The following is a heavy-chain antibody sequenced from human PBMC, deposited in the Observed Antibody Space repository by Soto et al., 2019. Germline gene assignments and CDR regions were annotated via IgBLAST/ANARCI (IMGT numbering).Heavy chain of an antibody. Sequence: QVQLVQSGAEVKKPGASVKVSCKASGYTFTSYYMHWVRQAPGQGLAWMGIINPSGGSTSYAQKLQGRVTMTRDRYTSRVYMELSSLRSEDTAVYYWAREGVYSSLNDHPAAKDYWGQGTLVTVSS. D-gene: IGHD6-6*01. V-gene: IGHV1-46*04. CDR2: INPSGGST. J-gene: IGHJ4*02. CDR1: GYTFTSYY. CDR3: AREGVYSSLNDHPAAKDY.